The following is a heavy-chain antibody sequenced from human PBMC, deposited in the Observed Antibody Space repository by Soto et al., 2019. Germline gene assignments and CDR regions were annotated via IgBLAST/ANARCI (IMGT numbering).Heavy chain of an antibody. CDR3: ARDVRWLQPPGSGMDV. CDR1: GGSISSYY. Sequence: QVQLQESGPGLVKPSETLSLTCTVSGGSISSYYWSWIRQPPGKGLEWIGYIYYSGSTNYNPSLKSRVTISVDTSKNQFSLKLSSVTAADTAVYYCARDVRWLQPPGSGMDVWGQGTTVTVSS. J-gene: IGHJ6*02. V-gene: IGHV4-59*01. D-gene: IGHD5-12*01. CDR2: IYYSGST.